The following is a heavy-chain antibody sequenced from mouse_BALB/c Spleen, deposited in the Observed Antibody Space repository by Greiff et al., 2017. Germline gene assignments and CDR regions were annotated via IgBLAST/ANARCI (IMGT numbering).Heavy chain of an antibody. J-gene: IGHJ3*01. D-gene: IGHD4-1*02. CDR2: ISSGGSYT. V-gene: IGHV5-9-4*01. CDR3: ARGASTGGFAY. Sequence: EVKLVESGGGLVKPGGSLKLSCAASGFTFSSYAMSWVRQSPEKRLEWVAEISSGGSYTYYPDTVTGRFTISRDNAKNTLYLEMSSLRSEDTAMYYWARGASTGGFAYWGQGTLVTVSA. CDR1: GFTFSSYA.